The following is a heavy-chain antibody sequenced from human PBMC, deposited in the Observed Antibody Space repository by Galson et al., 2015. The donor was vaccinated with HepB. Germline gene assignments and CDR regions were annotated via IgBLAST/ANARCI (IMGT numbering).Heavy chain of an antibody. CDR1: GFTFSSYA. J-gene: IGHJ4*02. CDR3: ARIWSYALGTHPTVGVVDY. CDR2: ISSDGGNK. D-gene: IGHD2-8*01. V-gene: IGHV3-30*04. Sequence: SLRLSCAASGFTFSSYAMHWVRQAPGKGLEWVAVISSDGGNKYYTDSVKGRFTISRDNSKNTLYLQVNSLRAEDTAVYYCARIWSYALGTHPTVGVVDYWGQGTLVTVSS.